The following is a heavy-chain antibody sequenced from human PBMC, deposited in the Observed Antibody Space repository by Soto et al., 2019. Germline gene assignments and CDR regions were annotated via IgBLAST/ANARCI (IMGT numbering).Heavy chain of an antibody. D-gene: IGHD2-15*01. CDR3: ARTDGGPDWYFDR. J-gene: IGHJ2*01. Sequence: QVQLVQSGAEVKKPGASVKVSCKASGYIFTGYYMHWVRPAPGQGLEWMGWINPNSGDTNYAQKFQAWVTMTRATSSSTAYIELSTLKSDDTAVSYCARTDGGPDWYFDRWCRGTLVTVSS. CDR1: GYIFTGYY. CDR2: INPNSGDT. V-gene: IGHV1-2*04.